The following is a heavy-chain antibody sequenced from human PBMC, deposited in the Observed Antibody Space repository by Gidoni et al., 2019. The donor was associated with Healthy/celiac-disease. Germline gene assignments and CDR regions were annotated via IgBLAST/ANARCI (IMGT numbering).Heavy chain of an antibody. CDR2: ISWNCGIL. D-gene: IGHD3-16*01. Sequence: EVQLVESGGGVVQPGRSRRLYCAASGFTLDDYAMHWVRQAPGMGLGWCSGISWNCGILGYADSLKGRFPISRDHAKNSLYLQMNRLRAEDTALYYCAKDMGGGADYYFDYWGQGTLVTVSS. CDR3: AKDMGGGADYYFDY. J-gene: IGHJ4*02. V-gene: IGHV3-9*01. CDR1: GFTLDDYA.